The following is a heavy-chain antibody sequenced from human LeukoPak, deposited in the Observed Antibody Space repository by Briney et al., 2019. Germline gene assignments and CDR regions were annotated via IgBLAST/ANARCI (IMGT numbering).Heavy chain of an antibody. V-gene: IGHV3-30*18. J-gene: IGHJ4*02. CDR3: AKARGNLRANYFDY. CDR1: GFTFSTYG. Sequence: PGGSLRLSCVASGFTFSTYGMHWVRQAPGKGLEWVAVISYDGSNKYYADSVKGRFTISRDNSKSTLYLQMNSLRAEDTAVYYCAKARGNLRANYFDYWGQGTLVTVSS. CDR2: ISYDGSNK. D-gene: IGHD1-14*01.